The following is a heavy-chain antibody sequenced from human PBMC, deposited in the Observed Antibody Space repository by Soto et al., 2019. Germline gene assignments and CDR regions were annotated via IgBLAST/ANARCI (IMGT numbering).Heavy chain of an antibody. J-gene: IGHJ4*02. D-gene: IGHD2-21*02. CDR2: ISYDGSNK. CDR1: GFTFSSYG. V-gene: IGHV3-30*18. CDR3: AKDSRIVVVTAPYDY. Sequence: QVQLVESGGGVVQPGRSLRLSCAASGFTFSSYGMHWVRQAPGKGLEWVAVISYDGSNKYYADSVKGRFTISRDNSKNTLYLQMNSLRAEDTDVYYCAKDSRIVVVTAPYDYWCQGTLVTVSS.